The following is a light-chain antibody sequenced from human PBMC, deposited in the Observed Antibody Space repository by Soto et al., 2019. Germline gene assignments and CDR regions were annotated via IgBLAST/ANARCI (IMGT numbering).Light chain of an antibody. J-gene: IGLJ2*01. CDR2: GVT. CDR1: SSDIGGYNY. CDR3: TSYAGSNNFWV. Sequence: QPVLTQPPSASGSPGQSVTISCTGTSSDIGGYNYVSWYQQYPGKAPKLMIYGVTKRPSGVPDRFSGSRSDNTASLTVSGLQPEDEADYYCTSYAGSNNFWVFGGGTKVTVL. V-gene: IGLV2-8*01.